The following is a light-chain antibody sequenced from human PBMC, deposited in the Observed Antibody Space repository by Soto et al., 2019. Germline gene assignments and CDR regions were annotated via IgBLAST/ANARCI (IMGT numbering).Light chain of an antibody. Sequence: DLPMAQAPSSPSALVGGRGTITCRASQSVSRYLNWYQHKPGKAPKLLINAASNLRSGVPSRFSGSGSGTDFTLTIDGLQPEDFAVYYCQQSYITPPITFGQGTRLEIK. CDR1: QSVSRY. V-gene: IGKV1-39*01. J-gene: IGKJ5*01. CDR3: QQSYITPPIT. CDR2: AAS.